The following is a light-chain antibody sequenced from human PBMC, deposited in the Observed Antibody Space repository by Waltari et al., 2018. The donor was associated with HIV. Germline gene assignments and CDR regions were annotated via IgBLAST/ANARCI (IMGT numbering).Light chain of an antibody. V-gene: IGKV3-15*01. J-gene: IGKJ1*01. CDR3: QQYNDWPTT. CDR2: DAS. CDR1: QTVSTN. Sequence: EIAMTHSAATLSVSPGERATLSCRASQTVSTNLAWYQQKPGQAPRVLIYDASTRATGTPARFSGSCSGTEFTLTISSLQSEDFAVYFCQQYNDWPTTFGQGTKVEIK.